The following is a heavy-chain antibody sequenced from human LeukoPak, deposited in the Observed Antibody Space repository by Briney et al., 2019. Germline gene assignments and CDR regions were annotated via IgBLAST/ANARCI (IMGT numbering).Heavy chain of an antibody. CDR1: GLTFDDYG. V-gene: IGHV3-20*04. D-gene: IGHD3-22*01. Sequence: GGSLRLSCAASGLTFDDYGMSWVRQAPGKGREWFSGINWNGGGTGYADSVKGRFTISRDSAKNSLYLQMNTLRAEDTALYYCARGASYYYDSSGYYNWGQGTLVTVSS. J-gene: IGHJ4*02. CDR3: ARGASYYYDSSGYYN. CDR2: INWNGGGT.